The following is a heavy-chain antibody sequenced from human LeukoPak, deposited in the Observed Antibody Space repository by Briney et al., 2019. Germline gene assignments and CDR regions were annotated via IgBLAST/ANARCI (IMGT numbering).Heavy chain of an antibody. CDR1: GGPISTGSFY. CDR2: IYYSGST. V-gene: IGHV4-39*01. D-gene: IGHD2/OR15-2a*01. Sequence: SETLSLTCTVSGGPISTGSFYWGWIRQPPGKGLEWIGSIYYSGSTFYNPSLKSRVTISVDTSRNQFSLKLESVTAADTSVYYCARHDFFYGSTLTILNYFDQWGQGILVTVSS. J-gene: IGHJ4*02. CDR3: ARHDFFYGSTLTILNYFDQ.